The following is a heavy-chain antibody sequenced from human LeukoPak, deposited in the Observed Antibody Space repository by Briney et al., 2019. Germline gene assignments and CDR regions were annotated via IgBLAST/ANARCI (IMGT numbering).Heavy chain of an antibody. J-gene: IGHJ4*02. CDR2: ISSSSSYI. V-gene: IGHV3-21*01. Sequence: GGSLRLSCAASGFTFSSYSMNWVRQAPGKGLEWVSSISSSSSYIYYADSVKGGFTISRDNAKNSLYLQMNSLRAEDTAVYYCARVGDSSGYYSGYFDYWGQGTLVTVSS. CDR3: ARVGDSSGYYSGYFDY. CDR1: GFTFSSYS. D-gene: IGHD3-22*01.